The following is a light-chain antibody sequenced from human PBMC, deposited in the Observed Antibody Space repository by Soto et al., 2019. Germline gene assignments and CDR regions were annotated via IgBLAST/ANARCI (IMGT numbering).Light chain of an antibody. Sequence: DIQMTQSPSTLSASVGDRVTITCRASQNINSWVTWYQQRPGKAPKILIYDASSLESGVPSRFSGSGSGTEFTLTISSLQPDDFATYYCKQYNSYPWTFGQGTKVDIK. CDR3: KQYNSYPWT. J-gene: IGKJ1*01. V-gene: IGKV1-5*01. CDR1: QNINSW. CDR2: DAS.